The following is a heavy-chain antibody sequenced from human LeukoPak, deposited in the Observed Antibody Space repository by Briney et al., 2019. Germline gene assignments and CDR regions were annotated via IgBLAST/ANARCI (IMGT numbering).Heavy chain of an antibody. CDR2: ISAYNGDT. Sequence: ASVKVSCKASGYTFINYGISWVRQAPGQGLEWMGWISAYNGDTNYAQKFQGRVTVTRDTSISTAYMELSRLRSDDTAVYYCARDPTGWELPIDYWGQGTLVTVSS. V-gene: IGHV1-18*01. J-gene: IGHJ4*02. CDR1: GYTFINYG. D-gene: IGHD1-26*01. CDR3: ARDPTGWELPIDY.